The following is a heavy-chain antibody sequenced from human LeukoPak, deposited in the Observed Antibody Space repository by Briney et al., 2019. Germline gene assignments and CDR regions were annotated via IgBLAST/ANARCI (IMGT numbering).Heavy chain of an antibody. CDR2: INPNSGGT. D-gene: IGHD3-22*01. CDR3: ARISRAYYDSSGYYYVFDY. J-gene: IGHJ4*02. Sequence: ASVKVSCKASGYTFTGYYMHWVRQAPGQGLEWMGWINPNSGGTNYAQKFQGRVTMTRDTSISTAYMELSRLRSEDTAVYYCARISRAYYDSSGYYYVFDYWGQGTLVTVSS. V-gene: IGHV1-2*02. CDR1: GYTFTGYY.